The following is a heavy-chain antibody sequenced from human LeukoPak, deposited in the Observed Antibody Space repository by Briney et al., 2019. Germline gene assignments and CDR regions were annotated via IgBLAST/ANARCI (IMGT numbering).Heavy chain of an antibody. CDR1: GGSISSSNW. CDR3: ARVKARATMGVYFDY. D-gene: IGHD3-16*01. CDR2: TYHSGST. J-gene: IGHJ4*02. V-gene: IGHV4-4*02. Sequence: SGTLSLTCAVSGGSISSSNWWSWVRQPPGKGLEWIGETYHSGSTNYNPSLKSRVTISVDKSKNQFSLKLSSVTAADTAVYYCARVKARATMGVYFDYWGQGTLVTVSS.